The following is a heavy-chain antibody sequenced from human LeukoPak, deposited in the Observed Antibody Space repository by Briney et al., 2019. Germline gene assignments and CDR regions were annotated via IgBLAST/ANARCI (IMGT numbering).Heavy chain of an antibody. CDR1: GGSISSGGYS. CDR2: IYHSGST. J-gene: IGHJ2*01. D-gene: IGHD3-9*01. V-gene: IGHV4-30-2*01. CDR3: ARKTYDILTGYSAREHWYFDL. Sequence: PSQTLSLTCAVSGGSISSGGYSWSWIRQPPGKGLEWIGYIYHSGSTYYNPSLKSRVTISVDRSKNQFSLKLSSVTAADTAVYYCARKTYDILTGYSAREHWYFDLWGRGTLVTVSS.